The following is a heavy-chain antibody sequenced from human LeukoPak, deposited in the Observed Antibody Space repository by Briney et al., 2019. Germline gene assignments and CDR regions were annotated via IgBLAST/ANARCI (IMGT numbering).Heavy chain of an antibody. CDR3: ARGVQLERRGNWFDP. D-gene: IGHD1-1*01. CDR2: INHSGST. Sequence: SETLSLTCAVYGGSFSGYYWSWIRQPPGKGLEWIGEINHSGSTNYNPSLKSRVTISVDTSKNQFSRKLSSVTAADTAVYYCARGVQLERRGNWFDPWGQGTLVTVSS. CDR1: GGSFSGYY. V-gene: IGHV4-34*01. J-gene: IGHJ5*02.